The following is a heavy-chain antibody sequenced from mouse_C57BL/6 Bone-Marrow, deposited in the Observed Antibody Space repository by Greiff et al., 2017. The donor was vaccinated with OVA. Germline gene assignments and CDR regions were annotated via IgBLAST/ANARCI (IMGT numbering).Heavy chain of an antibody. D-gene: IGHD1-1*01. CDR3: ARGGYYYAY. J-gene: IGHJ2*01. V-gene: IGHV1-69*01. CDR2: IDPSDSYT. Sequence: QVQLQQPGAELVMPGASVKLSCKASGYTFTSYWMHWVKQRPGQGLEWIGEIDPSDSYTNYNQKFKVKSTLTVDKSSSTAYMQLSSLTSEDSAVYYCARGGYYYAYWGQGTTLTVSS. CDR1: GYTFTSYW.